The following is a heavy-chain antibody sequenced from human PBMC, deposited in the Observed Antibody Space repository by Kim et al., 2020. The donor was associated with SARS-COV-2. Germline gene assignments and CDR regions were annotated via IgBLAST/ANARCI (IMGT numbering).Heavy chain of an antibody. CDR2: INPNSGGT. V-gene: IGHV1-2*06. J-gene: IGHJ4*02. CDR3: GRWGSGWYYFDH. CDR1: GYTFTGYY. Sequence: ASVKVSCKASGYTFTGYYMHWVRQAPGQGLEWMRRINPNSGGTNYAQKVQGRVTMTRDTSISTAHMELSRLRSDDTAVYYCGRWGSGWYYFDHWGQGTLVTVSP. D-gene: IGHD6-19*01.